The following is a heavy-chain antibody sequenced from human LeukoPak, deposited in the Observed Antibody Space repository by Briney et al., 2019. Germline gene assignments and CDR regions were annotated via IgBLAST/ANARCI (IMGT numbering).Heavy chain of an antibody. CDR1: GFTVSSKY. CDR2: IYTDGST. CDR3: AIGHYRNIPG. V-gene: IGHV3-66*01. J-gene: IGHJ4*02. Sequence: GGSLRLSCAASGFTVSSKYMNWARQAPGKGLEWVSVIYTDGSTYYADSVRARFSISRDDSKNTLSLQMNSLGAEDTAVYYCAIGHYRNIPGWGQGTLVTVSS. D-gene: IGHD1/OR15-1a*01.